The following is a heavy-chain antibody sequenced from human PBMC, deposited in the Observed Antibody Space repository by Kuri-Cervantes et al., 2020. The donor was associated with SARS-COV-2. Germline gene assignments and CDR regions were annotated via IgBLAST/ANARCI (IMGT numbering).Heavy chain of an antibody. CDR1: GFTFSTYA. J-gene: IGHJ6*02. D-gene: IGHD3-10*01. Sequence: GESLKISCAASGFTFSTYAMSWVRQAPGKGLEWVPGISGSGGSTYFADSVKGRFTISRDNNRNSLYLQMHSLRTEDTAVYYCTKGGRYYGSGFGMGVWGQGTTVTVSS. CDR2: ISGSGGST. V-gene: IGHV3-23*01. CDR3: TKGGRYYGSGFGMGV.